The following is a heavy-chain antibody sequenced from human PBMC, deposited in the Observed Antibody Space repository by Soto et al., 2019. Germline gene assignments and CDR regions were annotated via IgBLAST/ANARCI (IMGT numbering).Heavy chain of an antibody. CDR1: GYTFTSYA. D-gene: IGHD3-22*01. CDR3: AREGYYDSSGYPGNFDY. V-gene: IGHV1-3*01. CDR2: INAGNGNT. Sequence: GASVKVSCKASGYTFTSYAMHWVRQAPGQRIEWMGWINAGNGNTKYSQKFQGRVTITRDTSASTAYMELSSLRSEDTAVYYCAREGYYDSSGYPGNFDYWGQGTLVTVSS. J-gene: IGHJ4*02.